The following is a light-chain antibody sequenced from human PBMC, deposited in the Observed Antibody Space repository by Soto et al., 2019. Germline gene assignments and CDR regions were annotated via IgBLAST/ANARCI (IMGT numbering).Light chain of an antibody. J-gene: IGLJ7*01. CDR3: QSYGSILSGAV. V-gene: IGLV1-40*01. Sequence: QSVLTQPPSVSGAPGQTVTISCSGSNSNIGAGYDVHWYQHLPETAPKRLIYHNNNRPSGVPDRFSGSKSGTSASLAITVLQAEEEAHYYCQSYGSILSGAVFGGGTQLTVL. CDR2: HNN. CDR1: NSNIGAGYD.